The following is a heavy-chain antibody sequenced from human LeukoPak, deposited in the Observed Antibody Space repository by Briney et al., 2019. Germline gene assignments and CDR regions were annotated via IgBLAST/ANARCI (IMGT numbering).Heavy chain of an antibody. CDR2: VFYEGGT. CDR1: GGSITGYY. CDR3: ARHITVSYDAFDL. Sequence: PSETLSLTCTVSGGSITGYYWSWIRQPPGKGLEWVGYVFYEGGTFYNPSLKSRVTISVDTSKTQFSLKLTSVTAADTAVYYCARHITVSYDAFDLWGRGTMVTVSS. V-gene: IGHV4-59*08. J-gene: IGHJ3*01. D-gene: IGHD6-19*01.